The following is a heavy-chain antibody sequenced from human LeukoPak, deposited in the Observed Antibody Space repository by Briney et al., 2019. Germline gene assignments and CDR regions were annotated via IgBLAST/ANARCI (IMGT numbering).Heavy chain of an antibody. CDR3: AIGDTAMAPASMGDV. J-gene: IGHJ6*04. V-gene: IGHV3-43*02. Sequence: GGSLRLSCAASGFTFSSYAMSWVRQAPGKGLEWVSLISWDGGSTYYADSVKGRFTISRDNSKNSLYLQMNSLRTEDTALYYCAIGDTAMAPASMGDVWGKGTTVTVSS. D-gene: IGHD5-18*01. CDR2: ISWDGGST. CDR1: GFTFSSYA.